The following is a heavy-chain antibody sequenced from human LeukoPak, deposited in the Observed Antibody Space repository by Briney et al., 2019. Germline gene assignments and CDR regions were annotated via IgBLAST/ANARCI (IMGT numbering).Heavy chain of an antibody. V-gene: IGHV4-39*07. Sequence: SETLSLTCTVSGGSISSSSYYWGWIRQPPGKGLEWIGSIYYSGSTYYNPSLKSRVTISVDTSKNQFSLKLSSVTAADTAVYYCASRLPGIAAAGTPYYFDYWGQGTLVTVSS. CDR3: ASRLPGIAAAGTPYYFDY. CDR1: GGSISSSSYY. CDR2: IYYSGST. D-gene: IGHD6-13*01. J-gene: IGHJ4*02.